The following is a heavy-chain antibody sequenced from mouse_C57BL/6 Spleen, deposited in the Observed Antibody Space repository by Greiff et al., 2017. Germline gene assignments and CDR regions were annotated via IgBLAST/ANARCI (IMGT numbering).Heavy chain of an antibody. Sequence: DVHLVESGGGLVKPGGSLKLSCAASGFTFSDYGMHWVRQAPEKGLEWVAYISSGSSTIYYADTVKGRFTISRDNAKNTLFLQMTSLRSEDTAMYYCARCGYTWFAYWGQGTLVTVSA. CDR2: ISSGSSTI. V-gene: IGHV5-17*01. D-gene: IGHD2-2*01. CDR1: GFTFSDYG. J-gene: IGHJ3*01. CDR3: ARCGYTWFAY.